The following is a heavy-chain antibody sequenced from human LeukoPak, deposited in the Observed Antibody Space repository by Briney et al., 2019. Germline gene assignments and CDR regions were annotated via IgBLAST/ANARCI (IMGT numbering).Heavy chain of an antibody. CDR1: GYSISSGYY. D-gene: IGHD1-26*01. Sequence: SSETLSLTCAVSGYSISSGYYWGWIRQPPGKGLEWIGSIYHSGSTYYNPSLKSRVTISVDTSKNQFSLKLSSVTAADTAAYYCARQSGYFDYWGQGTLVTVSS. V-gene: IGHV4-38-2*01. CDR2: IYHSGST. CDR3: ARQSGYFDY. J-gene: IGHJ4*02.